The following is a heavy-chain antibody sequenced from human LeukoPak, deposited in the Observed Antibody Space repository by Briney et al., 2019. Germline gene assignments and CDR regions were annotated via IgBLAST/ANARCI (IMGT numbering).Heavy chain of an antibody. CDR1: DYTFTSYG. J-gene: IGHJ4*02. CDR2: ISTYNGDA. D-gene: IGHD3-22*01. V-gene: IGHV1-18*01. CDR3: ARDHSAPITYYYDSSGYYDY. Sequence: ASVKVSCKASDYTFTSYGISWVRQAPGHGLEWMGWISTYNGDAHYAQKFQGRVTMTTDTPTSTAYMDLRSLRSDDTAVYYCARDHSAPITYYYDSSGYYDYWGQGTQVTVSS.